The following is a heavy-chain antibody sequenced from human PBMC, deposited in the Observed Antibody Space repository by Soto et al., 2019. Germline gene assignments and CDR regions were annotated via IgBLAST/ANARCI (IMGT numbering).Heavy chain of an antibody. CDR3: ARFAYPAAGFYYFDY. J-gene: IGHJ4*02. CDR2: IKQDGSQN. D-gene: IGHD6-13*01. CDR1: GFTFSNYW. Sequence: GGSLRLSCAASGFTFSNYWMSWVRQAPGKGLEWVANIKQDGSQNYYVDSVKGRFTTSRDNTKNSFYLQMNSLRAADTAVYYCARFAYPAAGFYYFDYWGQGTLVTVSS. V-gene: IGHV3-7*01.